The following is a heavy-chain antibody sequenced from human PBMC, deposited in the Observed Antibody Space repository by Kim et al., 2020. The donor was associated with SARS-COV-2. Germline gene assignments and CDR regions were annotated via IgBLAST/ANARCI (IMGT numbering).Heavy chain of an antibody. Sequence: ASVKVSCKASGYTFTSYYMHWVRQDPGQGLEWMGIINPSGGSTSYARKFQGRVTMTRDTSTSTVYMELSSLRSEDTAVYYCARGDGSNRGTEYYYDSSGYYYWGQGTLVTVSS. J-gene: IGHJ4*02. D-gene: IGHD3-22*01. CDR3: ARGDGSNRGTEYYYDSSGYYY. CDR2: INPSGGST. V-gene: IGHV1-46*01. CDR1: GYTFTSYY.